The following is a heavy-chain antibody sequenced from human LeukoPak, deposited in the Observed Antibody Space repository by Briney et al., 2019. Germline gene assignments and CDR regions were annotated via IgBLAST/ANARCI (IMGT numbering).Heavy chain of an antibody. CDR1: GGSFSGYY. V-gene: IGHV4-34*01. D-gene: IGHD3-22*01. Sequence: PSETLSPTCAVYGGSFSGYYWSWIRQPPGKGLEWIGEINHSGSTNYNPSLKSRVTISVDTSKNQFSLKLSSVTAADTAVYYCARGRYYYDSSGYYYSWGQGTLVTVSS. CDR2: INHSGST. CDR3: ARGRYYYDSSGYYYS. J-gene: IGHJ4*02.